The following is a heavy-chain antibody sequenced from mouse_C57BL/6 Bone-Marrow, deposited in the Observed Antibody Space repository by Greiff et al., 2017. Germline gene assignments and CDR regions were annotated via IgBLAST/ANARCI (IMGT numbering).Heavy chain of an antibody. Sequence: QVQLQQPGAELVRPGSSVKLSCKASGYTFTSYWMHWVKQRPIQGLEWIGNIDPSDSETNYNQKFKDKATLTVDKSSSTAYMQLSSLTSEDSAVYYCARVFLFAYWGQGTMVTVSA. V-gene: IGHV1-52*01. CDR1: GYTFTSYW. CDR2: IDPSDSET. J-gene: IGHJ3*01. CDR3: ARVFLFAY.